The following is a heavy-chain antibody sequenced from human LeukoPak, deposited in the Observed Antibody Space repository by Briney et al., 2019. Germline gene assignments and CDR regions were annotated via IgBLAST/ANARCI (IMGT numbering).Heavy chain of an antibody. J-gene: IGHJ4*02. D-gene: IGHD4-17*01. V-gene: IGHV3-21*01. CDR1: GFTFRSYS. CDR2: ISSSSSYI. Sequence: GGSLRLSCAASGFTFRSYSMNWVRQAPGKGLEWVSSISSSSSYIYYADSVKGRFTISRDNAKNSLYLQMNSLRAEDTAVYYCARELLGYGDRDGYWGQGTLVTVSS. CDR3: ARELLGYGDRDGY.